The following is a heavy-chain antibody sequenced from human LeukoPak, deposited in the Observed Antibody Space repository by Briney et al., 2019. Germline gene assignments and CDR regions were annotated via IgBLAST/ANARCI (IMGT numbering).Heavy chain of an antibody. V-gene: IGHV3-30-3*01. Sequence: GGSLRLSCAASGFTFTAYLIHWVRQAPGKGLECVAVMSSDGNAMFYADSAKGRFTISRDNSKNTLYLQMNSLRAEDTAVYYCVRESEYYFDHSASFDYWGQGTLVTVSS. CDR3: VRESEYYFDHSASFDY. D-gene: IGHD3-22*01. J-gene: IGHJ4*02. CDR1: GFTFTAYL. CDR2: MSSDGNAM.